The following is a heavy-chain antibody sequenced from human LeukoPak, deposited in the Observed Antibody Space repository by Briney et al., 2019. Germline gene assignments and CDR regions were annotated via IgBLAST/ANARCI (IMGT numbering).Heavy chain of an antibody. CDR3: ARGRNIAAAGIYYFDY. CDR1: GGSISSSNW. CDR2: IYHSGST. V-gene: IGHV4-4*02. J-gene: IGHJ4*02. Sequence: PSGTLSLTCAVSGGSISSSNWWSWVRQPPGKGLEWIGEIYHSGSTNYNPSLKSRVTISVDKSKNQFSLKLSSVTAADTALYFCARGRNIAAAGIYYFDYWGQGTLVTVSS. D-gene: IGHD6-13*01.